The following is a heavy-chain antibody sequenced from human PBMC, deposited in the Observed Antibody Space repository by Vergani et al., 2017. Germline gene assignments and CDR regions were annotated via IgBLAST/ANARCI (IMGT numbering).Heavy chain of an antibody. CDR2: IYYSGST. Sequence: QVQLQESGPGLVKPSETLSLTCTVSGGSISSYYWSWIRQPPGKGLEWIGYIYYSGSTNYNPSLKSRVTISVDTSKNLFSLKLSSVTAADTAVYYCARHQXRFLEWLPPYYFDYWGQGTLVTVSS. J-gene: IGHJ4*02. D-gene: IGHD3-3*01. V-gene: IGHV4-59*01. CDR3: ARHQXRFLEWLPPYYFDY. CDR1: GGSISSYY.